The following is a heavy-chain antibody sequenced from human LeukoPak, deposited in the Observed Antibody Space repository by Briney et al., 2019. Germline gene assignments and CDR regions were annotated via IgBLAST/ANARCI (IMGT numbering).Heavy chain of an antibody. CDR1: GGTFSSYA. D-gene: IGHD2-21*02. CDR3: ARGLYCGGDCYLY. CDR2: IIPIFGTA. V-gene: IGHV1-69*05. J-gene: IGHJ4*02. Sequence: SVKVSCKASGGTFSSYAISWVRQAPGQGLEWMGGIIPIFGTANYAQKFQGRVTITTDESTSTAYMELSSLRSEDTAVYYCARGLYCGGDCYLYWGRGTLVTVSS.